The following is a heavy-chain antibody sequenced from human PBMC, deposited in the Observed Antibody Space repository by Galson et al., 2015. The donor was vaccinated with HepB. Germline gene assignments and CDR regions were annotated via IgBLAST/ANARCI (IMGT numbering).Heavy chain of an antibody. D-gene: IGHD3-10*01. V-gene: IGHV3-33*01. CDR2: IWYDGSNK. CDR1: GFTFSNYG. CDR3: ASPGGWFGGRSRRWSSYDAFDL. J-gene: IGHJ3*01. Sequence: SLRLSCAASGFTFSNYGMHWVRQAPGKGLEWVAVIWYDGSNKYYADSVKGRLTISRDNSKHTVYLQMNSLRAEDTAVYYCASPGGWFGGRSRRWSSYDAFDLWGRGTMVTVSS.